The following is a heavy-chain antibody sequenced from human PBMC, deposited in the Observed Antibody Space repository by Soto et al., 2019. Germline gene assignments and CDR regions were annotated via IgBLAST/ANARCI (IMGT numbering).Heavy chain of an antibody. Sequence: ASVKVSCKASGYTFTSYALHWVRQAPGQRLEWMGWINAANGNTKYSQKFQARVTITRDTSATTTYMALSGLTSEDTAVYYCARDPTYFYDSSGYYDYWGQGTLVTVSS. CDR2: INAANGNT. J-gene: IGHJ4*02. V-gene: IGHV1-3*01. CDR1: GYTFTSYA. CDR3: ARDPTYFYDSSGYYDY. D-gene: IGHD3-22*01.